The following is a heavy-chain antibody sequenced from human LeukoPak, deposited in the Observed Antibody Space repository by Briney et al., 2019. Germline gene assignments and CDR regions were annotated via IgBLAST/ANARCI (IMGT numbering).Heavy chain of an antibody. D-gene: IGHD6-19*01. J-gene: IGHJ4*02. CDR1: GVSFSTYT. CDR2: ISYDGSKK. V-gene: IGHV3-30-3*01. CDR3: ARDLQGSGWFPDY. Sequence: GGSLRLSCAASGVSFSTYTIHWVRQAPGKGLEWVATISYDGSKKFYADSVKGRFTISRDNSKNTLFLQMNSLRDDDTAVYFCARDLQGSGWFPDYWGQGTLVTVSS.